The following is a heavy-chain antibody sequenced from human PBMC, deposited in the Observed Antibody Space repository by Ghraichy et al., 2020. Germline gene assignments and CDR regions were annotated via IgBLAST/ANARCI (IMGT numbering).Heavy chain of an antibody. D-gene: IGHD1-26*01. Sequence: GGSLRLSCAASGFTFSSYGMHWVRQAPGKGLEWVAFIRYDGSNKYYADSVKGRFTISRDNSKNTLYLQMNSLRAEDTAVYYCARGGSYYGYYYYYGMDVWGQGTTVTVSS. CDR3: ARGGSYYGYYYYYGMDV. V-gene: IGHV3-30*02. CDR1: GFTFSSYG. CDR2: IRYDGSNK. J-gene: IGHJ6*02.